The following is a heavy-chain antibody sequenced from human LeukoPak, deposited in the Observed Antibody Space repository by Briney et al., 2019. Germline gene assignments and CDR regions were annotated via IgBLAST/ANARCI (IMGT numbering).Heavy chain of an antibody. CDR1: RFTFDDYA. CDR3: GKGYSKDYDY. CDR2: ISWNSGSI. Sequence: PGRSLRLSCAASRFTFDDYAMHWVRQAPGKGLEWVSGISWNSGSIGYAHSVKGRFTISRHNAKNSLYLQMNSLRAEDTALYYCGKGYSKDYDYWGQGTLVTVSS. D-gene: IGHD1-1*01. J-gene: IGHJ4*02. V-gene: IGHV3-9*01.